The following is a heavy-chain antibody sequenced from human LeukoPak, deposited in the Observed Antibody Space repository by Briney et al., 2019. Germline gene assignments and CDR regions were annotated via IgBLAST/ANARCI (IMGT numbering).Heavy chain of an antibody. D-gene: IGHD1-1*01. Sequence: SETLSPTCTISGGSISSYYWSWIRQPPGKGLEWIGYIYYSGSTNYNPSLKSRVTISVDTSKNQFSLKLSSVTAADTAVYYCARSLTLRTGTSPFDYWGQGTLVTVSS. CDR1: GGSISSYY. CDR3: ARSLTLRTGTSPFDY. CDR2: IYYSGST. V-gene: IGHV4-59*08. J-gene: IGHJ4*02.